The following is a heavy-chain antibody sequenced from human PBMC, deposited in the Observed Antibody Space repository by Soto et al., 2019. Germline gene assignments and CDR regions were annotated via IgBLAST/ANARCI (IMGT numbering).Heavy chain of an antibody. Sequence: PSETLSLTCTVSGGSISSYYWSWIRQPPGKGLEWIGYIYYSGSTNYNPSLKSRVTISVDTSKNQFSLKLSSVTAADTAVYYCARGRGPRHPASMDVWGKGTTVTVSS. D-gene: IGHD3-10*01. CDR3: ARGRGPRHPASMDV. CDR1: GGSISSYY. J-gene: IGHJ6*04. CDR2: IYYSGST. V-gene: IGHV4-59*01.